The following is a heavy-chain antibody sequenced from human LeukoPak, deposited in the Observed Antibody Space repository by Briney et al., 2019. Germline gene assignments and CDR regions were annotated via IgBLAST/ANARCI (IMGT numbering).Heavy chain of an antibody. CDR3: ARSPVTPGNIVYWYFDL. Sequence: SSETLSLTCTVSGGSFSSGGYYWRWIRQHPGKGLAWIGYIYYSGRTYYNPSLRSRLTISVDTSKNQFSLKVSSVTAADTAVYFCARSPVTPGNIVYWYFDLWGRGTLVTVSS. J-gene: IGHJ2*01. CDR2: IYYSGRT. D-gene: IGHD4-17*01. CDR1: GGSFSSGGYY. V-gene: IGHV4-31*03.